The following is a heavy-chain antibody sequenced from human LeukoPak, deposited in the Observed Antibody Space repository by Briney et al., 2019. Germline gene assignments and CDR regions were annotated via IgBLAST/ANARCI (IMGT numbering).Heavy chain of an antibody. D-gene: IGHD5-12*01. J-gene: IGHJ4*02. V-gene: IGHV3-30*14. Sequence: GGSLRLSCAASGFTFSTYAIHWVRQAPGKGLEWVAVISYDGSNKYYADSVKGRFIISRDKSKNTLYLQMNNLRAEDTAVYYCSRATLDFDYWGQGTLVTVSS. CDR1: GFTFSTYA. CDR3: SRATLDFDY. CDR2: ISYDGSNK.